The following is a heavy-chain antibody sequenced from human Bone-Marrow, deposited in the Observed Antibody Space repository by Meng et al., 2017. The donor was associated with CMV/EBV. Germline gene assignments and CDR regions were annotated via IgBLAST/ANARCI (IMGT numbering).Heavy chain of an antibody. CDR2: IKQDGSEK. V-gene: IGHV3-7*01. D-gene: IGHD2-2*01. CDR3: AREHRLPIPPDLDY. Sequence: GESLKISCAASRFTFRTYWMSWVRQAPGKGLEWVGNIKQDGSEKYYVSSVKGRFTISRDNAKNSLYLQLNSLRADDTAVYYCAREHRLPIPPDLDYWGLGTLVTVSS. J-gene: IGHJ4*02. CDR1: RFTFRTYW.